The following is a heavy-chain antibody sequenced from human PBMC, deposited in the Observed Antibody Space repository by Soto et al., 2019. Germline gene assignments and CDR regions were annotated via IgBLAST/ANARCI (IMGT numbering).Heavy chain of an antibody. D-gene: IGHD3-22*01. Sequence: SETLSLTCTVSGGSISSGDYYWSWIRHPPGKGLEWIGYIYYSGSTYYNPSLKSRVTISIDTSKNQFSLKLSSVTAADTAVYYCARGSGSYYDSSGYPDYWSQGTLVTVSS. V-gene: IGHV4-30-4*01. CDR2: IYYSGST. CDR3: ARGSGSYYDSSGYPDY. CDR1: GGSISSGDYY. J-gene: IGHJ4*02.